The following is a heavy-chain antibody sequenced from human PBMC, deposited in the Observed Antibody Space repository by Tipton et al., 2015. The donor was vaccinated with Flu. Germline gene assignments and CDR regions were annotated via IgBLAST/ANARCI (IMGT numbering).Heavy chain of an antibody. V-gene: IGHV4-61*01. CDR1: GGSISSSSYY. Sequence: TLSLTCTVSGGSISSSSYYWSWIRQPPGKGLEWIGYIYYSGSTNYNPSLKSRVTISVDTSKNQFSLKLSSVTAADTAVYYCARDRRGYYPYFDYWGQGTLVTVSS. D-gene: IGHD3-22*01. J-gene: IGHJ4*02. CDR2: IYYSGST. CDR3: ARDRRGYYPYFDY.